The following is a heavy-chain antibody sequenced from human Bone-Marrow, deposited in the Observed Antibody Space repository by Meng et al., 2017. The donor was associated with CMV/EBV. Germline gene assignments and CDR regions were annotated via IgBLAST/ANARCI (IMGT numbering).Heavy chain of an antibody. CDR3: ARTIAVAGTWGYYYYGMDV. Sequence: GESLKISCAASGFTFSSYAMHWVRQAPGKGLEWVAVISYDGSNKYYADSVKGRFTISRDNSKNTVHLQMNSLRPEDTVVYYCARTIAVAGTWGYYYYGMDVWGQGTTVTVSS. V-gene: IGHV3-30*04. CDR2: ISYDGSNK. CDR1: GFTFSSYA. D-gene: IGHD6-19*01. J-gene: IGHJ6*02.